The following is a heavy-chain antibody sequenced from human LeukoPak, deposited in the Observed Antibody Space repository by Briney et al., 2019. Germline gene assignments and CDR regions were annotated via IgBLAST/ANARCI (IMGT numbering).Heavy chain of an antibody. CDR1: GFTFSSYG. D-gene: IGHD6-19*01. CDR3: ASTSGWYEPIDY. Sequence: GGSLRFSCAASGFTFSSYGMHWVRQAPGKGRGWGAVIWYDGSNKYYADSVKGRFTISRDNSKNTLYLQMNSLRAEDTAVYYCASTSGWYEPIDYWGQGTPVTVSS. V-gene: IGHV3-33*08. CDR2: IWYDGSNK. J-gene: IGHJ4*02.